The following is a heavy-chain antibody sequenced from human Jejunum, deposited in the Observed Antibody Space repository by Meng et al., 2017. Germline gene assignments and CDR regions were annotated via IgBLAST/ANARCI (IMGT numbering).Heavy chain of an antibody. V-gene: IGHV3-30-3*01. D-gene: IGHD2-2*01. Sequence: QGQVGESGGGVVQPGRSRRLSCAAPGVPFSSYPLHWVRRAPGKGLEWVAGTSYDGVIQYYTDSVKGRFTVSRDNFENRLFLQMNSLRTEDTAIYFCARDYRAFTYAQSDFFDSWGQGTLVTVSS. CDR2: TSYDGVIQ. J-gene: IGHJ4*01. CDR1: GVPFSSYP. CDR3: ARDYRAFTYAQSDFFDS.